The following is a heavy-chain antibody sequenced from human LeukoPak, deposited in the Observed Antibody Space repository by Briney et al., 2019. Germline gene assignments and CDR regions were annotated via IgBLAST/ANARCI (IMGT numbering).Heavy chain of an antibody. V-gene: IGHV3-23*01. J-gene: IGHJ5*02. D-gene: IGHD3-16*01. Sequence: PGGSLRLSCAASGLTFSNYAMSWVRQAPGKGREWVSGISDSGGSTHYADSVKGRFIISRDNSKNTLYLQMNSLRAEDTAVYYCAGGSAYLITSWGQGTLVTVSS. CDR2: ISDSGGST. CDR3: AGGSAYLITS. CDR1: GLTFSNYA.